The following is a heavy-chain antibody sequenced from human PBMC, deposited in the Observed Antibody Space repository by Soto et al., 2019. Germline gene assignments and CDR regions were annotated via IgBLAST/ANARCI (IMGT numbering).Heavy chain of an antibody. V-gene: IGHV3-30*18. D-gene: IGHD2-8*01. Sequence: QLQLVESGGGVVQPGEYLRLSCAASECTFSSYAIHWVRQAPGKGLERVAVVSNDGSNKYYADSVKGRFTISRDNSKNTLNLQMNSLRAEDTAVYYCAKDQSTNSRSYHALDVWGQGTTVTVSS. CDR1: ECTFSSYA. CDR2: VSNDGSNK. J-gene: IGHJ6*02. CDR3: AKDQSTNSRSYHALDV.